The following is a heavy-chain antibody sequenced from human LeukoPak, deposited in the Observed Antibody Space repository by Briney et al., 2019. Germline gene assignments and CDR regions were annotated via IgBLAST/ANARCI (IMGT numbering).Heavy chain of an antibody. Sequence: SETLSLTCTVSGGSTSSYYWSWIRQPPGKGLEWIGYIYYSGSANYNPSLKSRLTISVDTSKKQFSLKLTSVTAADTAVYYCARGYDAFDIWGQGTMVTVSS. CDR1: GGSTSSYY. J-gene: IGHJ3*02. CDR3: ARGYDAFDI. CDR2: IYYSGSA. V-gene: IGHV4-59*01.